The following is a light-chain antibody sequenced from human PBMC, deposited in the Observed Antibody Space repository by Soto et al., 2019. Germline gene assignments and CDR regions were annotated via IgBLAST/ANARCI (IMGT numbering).Light chain of an antibody. CDR2: WAS. CDR3: QHYYSTPPYT. CDR1: QSVLYSSNNKNY. Sequence: DIVMTQSPDSLAVSLGERATINCKSSQSVLYSSNNKNYLAWYQKKAGQPPKLLIYWASTRESGVPDRFSGSGSGTDFTLTISSLQAEDVAVYYCQHYYSTPPYTFGQGTKLEIK. V-gene: IGKV4-1*01. J-gene: IGKJ2*01.